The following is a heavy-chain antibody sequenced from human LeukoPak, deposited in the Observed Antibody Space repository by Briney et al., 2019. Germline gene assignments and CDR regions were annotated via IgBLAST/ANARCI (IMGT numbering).Heavy chain of an antibody. CDR1: GGSFSGYY. D-gene: IGHD6-19*01. Sequence: SETLSLTCAVYGGSFSGYYWSWIRQPPGKGLEWIGEINHSGSTNYNPSLKSRVTISVDTSKNQFSLKLSSMTAADTAVYYCARAQGSGWHRFHWFDPWGQGTLVTVSS. V-gene: IGHV4-34*01. CDR2: INHSGST. CDR3: ARAQGSGWHRFHWFDP. J-gene: IGHJ5*02.